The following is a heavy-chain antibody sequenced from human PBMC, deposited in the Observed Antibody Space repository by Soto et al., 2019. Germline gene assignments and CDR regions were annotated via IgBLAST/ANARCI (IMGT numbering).Heavy chain of an antibody. CDR3: ARDGMVITGLDC. CDR1: GFTVSSYA. V-gene: IGHV3-30-3*01. CDR2: ISYDGSNK. J-gene: IGHJ4*02. D-gene: IGHD3-3*01. Sequence: GGSLRLSCAASGFTVSSYAMHWVRQAPGKGLEWVAVISYDGSNKYYADSVKGRFTISRDNSKNTLYLQMNSLRAEDTAVYYCARDGMVITGLDCWGQGTLVTVSS.